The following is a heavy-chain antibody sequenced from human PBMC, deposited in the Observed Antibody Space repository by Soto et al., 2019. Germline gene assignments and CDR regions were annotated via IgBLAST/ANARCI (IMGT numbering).Heavy chain of an antibody. J-gene: IGHJ6*02. D-gene: IGHD6-13*01. Sequence: SETLSLTCTVSGGSISSSSYYWGWIRQPPGKGLEWIGSIYYSGSTYYNPSLKSRVTISVDTSKNQFSLKLSSVTAADTAVYYCARLGAAGISTYYYGMDVWGQGTTVTVSS. CDR1: GGSISSSSYY. V-gene: IGHV4-39*01. CDR3: ARLGAAGISTYYYGMDV. CDR2: IYYSGST.